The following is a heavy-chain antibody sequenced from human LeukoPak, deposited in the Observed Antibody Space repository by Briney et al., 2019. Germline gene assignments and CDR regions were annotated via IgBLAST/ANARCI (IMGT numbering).Heavy chain of an antibody. J-gene: IGHJ4*02. D-gene: IGHD6-13*01. CDR3: ARPTTRSSIAGGLGD. CDR1: GFTFSSYA. CDR2: ISGSGGST. Sequence: GGSLRLSCAASGFTFSSYAMSWVRQAPGKGLEWVSAISGSGGSTYYADSVKGRFTIFRDNSRNTLYLQMNSLRAEDTAIYYCARPTTRSSIAGGLGDWGQGTLVTVSS. V-gene: IGHV3-23*01.